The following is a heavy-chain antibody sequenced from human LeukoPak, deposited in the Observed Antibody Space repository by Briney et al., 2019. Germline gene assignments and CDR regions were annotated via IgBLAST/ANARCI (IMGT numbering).Heavy chain of an antibody. Sequence: PSETLSLTCTVSGGSISGYYWSWIRQPPGKGLEWIGWIYYSGSTSYNPSLKSRVTISVDKSNNQFPLNLNSVTAADTAVYYCARYDVSPSKYLDSCGHGTLVTVSS. CDR3: ARYDVSPSKYLDS. V-gene: IGHV4-59*08. CDR2: IYYSGST. J-gene: IGHJ4*01. D-gene: IGHD3-3*01. CDR1: GGSISGYY.